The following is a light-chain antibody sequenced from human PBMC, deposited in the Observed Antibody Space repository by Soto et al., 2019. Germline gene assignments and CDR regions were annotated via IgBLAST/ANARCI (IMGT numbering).Light chain of an antibody. V-gene: IGKV3-20*01. CDR3: QQYVNSRWT. CDR1: LTVSDNY. J-gene: IGKJ1*01. Sequence: EIGLTQSPGTLSLSPGERATLSCRASLTVSDNYLAWYQQKAGQAPRLVIYGASRRATDIPDRFSGSGSGTDFTLTISRLEPEDFAVYYCQQYVNSRWTFGQGTKVDIK. CDR2: GAS.